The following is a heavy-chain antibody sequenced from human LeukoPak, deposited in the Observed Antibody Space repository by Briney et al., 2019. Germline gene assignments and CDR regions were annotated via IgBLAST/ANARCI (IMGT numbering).Heavy chain of an antibody. CDR2: ISISGGST. CDR3: EKNLYGSNSAFDI. D-gene: IGHD4-23*01. V-gene: IGHV3-23*01. Sequence: GGSLRLSCAASGFSFSNYAMIWIRQAPGKGLEWVSGISISGGSTFYADPVKGRFTIFIDNSKNTLYLQMNRPRADDTAVYYCEKNLYGSNSAFDIWGQGTMVTVSS. J-gene: IGHJ3*02. CDR1: GFSFSNYA.